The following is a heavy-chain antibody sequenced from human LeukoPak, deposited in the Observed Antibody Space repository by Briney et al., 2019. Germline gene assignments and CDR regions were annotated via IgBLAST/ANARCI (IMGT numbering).Heavy chain of an antibody. CDR1: GFTFTNCA. Sequence: ASVKVSCKASGFTFTNCAVQWGRQARGQGLEWIGWIVVGTSNTNYAQKFQERVTIPRDMSTSTAYMELSSLRSEDTAVYYCAAAPYYDFWSGSQVNFDYWGQGTLVTVSS. J-gene: IGHJ4*02. CDR3: AAAPYYDFWSGSQVNFDY. CDR2: IVVGTSNT. V-gene: IGHV1-58*01. D-gene: IGHD3-3*01.